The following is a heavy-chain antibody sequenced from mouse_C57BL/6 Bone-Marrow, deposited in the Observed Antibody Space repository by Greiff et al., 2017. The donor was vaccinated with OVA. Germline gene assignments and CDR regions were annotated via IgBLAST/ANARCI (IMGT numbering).Heavy chain of an antibody. J-gene: IGHJ4*01. Sequence: EVKLVESGGGLVKPGGSLKLSCAASGFTFSDYGMHWVRQAPEKGLEWVAYISSGSSTIYYADTVKGRFTISRDNAKNTLFLQMTSLRSEDTAMYYCARRFSAGAMDYWGQGTSVTVSS. CDR2: ISSGSSTI. D-gene: IGHD4-1*01. CDR3: ARRFSAGAMDY. CDR1: GFTFSDYG. V-gene: IGHV5-17*01.